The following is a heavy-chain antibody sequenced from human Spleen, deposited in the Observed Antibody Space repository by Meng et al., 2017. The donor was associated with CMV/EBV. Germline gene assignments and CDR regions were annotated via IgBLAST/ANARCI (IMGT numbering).Heavy chain of an antibody. CDR2: IYYSGST. J-gene: IGHJ6*02. D-gene: IGHD5-24*01. CDR1: GGSISSSSYY. V-gene: IGHV4-39*07. Sequence: SETLSLTCTVSGGSISSSSYYWGWIRQPPGKGLEWIGSIYYSGSTYYNPSLKSRVTISVDTSKNQFSLKLSSVTAADTAVYYCARDRFVEMARIRYYYGMDVWGQGTAVTVSS. CDR3: ARDRFVEMARIRYYYGMDV.